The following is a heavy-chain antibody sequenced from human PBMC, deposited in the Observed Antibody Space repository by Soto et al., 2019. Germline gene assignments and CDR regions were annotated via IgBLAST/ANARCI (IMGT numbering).Heavy chain of an antibody. CDR3: TTDYPRSLPGY. V-gene: IGHV3-15*01. Sequence: PGGSLRLSCAASGFTFSSYSMNWVRQAPGKGLEWVGRIKSKTDGGTTDYAAPVKGRFTISRDDSKNTLYLQMNSLKTEDTAAYYCTTDYPRSLPGYWGQGTLVTVSS. CDR2: IKSKTDGGTT. J-gene: IGHJ4*02. CDR1: GFTFSSYS.